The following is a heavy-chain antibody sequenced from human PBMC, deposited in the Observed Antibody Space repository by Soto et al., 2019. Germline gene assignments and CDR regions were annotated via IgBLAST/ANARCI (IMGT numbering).Heavy chain of an antibody. CDR3: VKEKRYYGDLMDY. V-gene: IGHV3-23*01. J-gene: IGHJ4*02. Sequence: GGSLRLSCAASGFTFSSYAMSWVRQAPGKGLEWVSAISGSGGSTYYADSVKGRFTISRDNSKNTMYLKMNSLRAEETDVYYCVKEKRYYGDLMDYWGQRPLVTVSS. CDR2: ISGSGGST. D-gene: IGHD4-17*01. CDR1: GFTFSSYA.